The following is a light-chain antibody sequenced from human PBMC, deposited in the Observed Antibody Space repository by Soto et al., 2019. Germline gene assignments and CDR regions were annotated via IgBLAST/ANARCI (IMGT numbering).Light chain of an antibody. V-gene: IGKV3-15*01. Sequence: EIVMSQSPATLSVSPGERAALSCRASQSVSSNLAWYQQKRGQAPRLLISGASTRASGIPGRFSGSGSGTEFTLTISSLQSEDFAVYYCQQYHNWPPTFGQGTKVEIK. CDR1: QSVSSN. CDR2: GAS. J-gene: IGKJ1*01. CDR3: QQYHNWPPT.